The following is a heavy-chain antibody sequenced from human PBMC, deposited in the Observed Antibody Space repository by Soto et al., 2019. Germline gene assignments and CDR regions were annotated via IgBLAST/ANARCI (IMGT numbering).Heavy chain of an antibody. D-gene: IGHD6-13*01. CDR3: ATAAESAPGLFDS. CDR1: HASSSNYF. V-gene: IGHV4-4*07. CDR2: VFGRGGT. J-gene: IGHJ4*02. Sequence: SETLSLTCTVSHASSSNYFWNWIRQPAGKGLEWIGRVFGRGGTHYNPSLKSRVTISNDTSKNSFSLKLTSVTAADTAMYFCATAAESAPGLFDSWGQGTLVTVSS.